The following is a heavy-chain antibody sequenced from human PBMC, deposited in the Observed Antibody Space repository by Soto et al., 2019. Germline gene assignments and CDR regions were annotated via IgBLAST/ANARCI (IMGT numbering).Heavy chain of an antibody. J-gene: IGHJ6*02. V-gene: IGHV1-18*01. D-gene: IGHD2-8*01. CDR2: ISTYNGNT. Sequence: QVQLVQSGAEVKKPGASVKVSCKASGYTFTTYDISWVRQAPGQGLEWMGRISTYNGNTNYPQSLQGRLTMTTDTSTTTAYMELRSLRSNDTTVYYCAIDPYHVLMVNAANLYGMDVGGQGTTITVSS. CDR3: AIDPYHVLMVNAANLYGMDV. CDR1: GYTFTTYD.